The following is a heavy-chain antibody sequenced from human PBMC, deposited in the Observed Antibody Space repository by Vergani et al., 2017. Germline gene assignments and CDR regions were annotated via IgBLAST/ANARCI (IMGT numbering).Heavy chain of an antibody. CDR3: ARVNTETNGHLYYYYYMDV. V-gene: IGHV4-34*01. D-gene: IGHD4-11*01. Sequence: QVQLQQWGGGLLKPSETLSLTCVVNGGSFTSYHWTWIRQSPGEGLEWVGDIDHTGRPDYNPSLKSRLTMSVDKYRNPFSLTPNSVTATDTAIYFCARVNTETNGHLYYYYYMDVWGQGTAVTVS. CDR2: IDHTGRP. J-gene: IGHJ6*03. CDR1: GGSFTSYH.